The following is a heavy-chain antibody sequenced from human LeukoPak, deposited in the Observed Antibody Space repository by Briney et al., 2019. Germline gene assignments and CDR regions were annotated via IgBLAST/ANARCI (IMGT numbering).Heavy chain of an antibody. CDR1: GFTFSSYN. Sequence: GGSLRLSCAASGFTFSSYNMNWVRQAPGKGLEWVSYISSSSSTIYYADSVKGRFTISRDNAKNSLYLQMNSLRAEDTAVYYCARGVGYYDFWSGYYSPEDSLSTLYYWGEETLVSVSS. CDR3: ARGVGYYDFWSGYYSPEDSLSTLYY. V-gene: IGHV3-48*01. D-gene: IGHD3-3*01. CDR2: ISSSSSTI. J-gene: IGHJ4*02.